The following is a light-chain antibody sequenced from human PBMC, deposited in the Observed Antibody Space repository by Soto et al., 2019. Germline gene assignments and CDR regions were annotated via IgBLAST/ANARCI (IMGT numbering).Light chain of an antibody. V-gene: IGKV1-5*01. Sequence: DIQMTQSPSTLSASVGDRVTITCRASESISSWLAWYQQKPGKAPALLIYDASILEGGVSSRFRGSGYGTEFTLTITHLQPEDFATYLCQEYTDFSRTFGQGTKV. CDR2: DAS. CDR1: ESISSW. CDR3: QEYTDFSRT. J-gene: IGKJ1*01.